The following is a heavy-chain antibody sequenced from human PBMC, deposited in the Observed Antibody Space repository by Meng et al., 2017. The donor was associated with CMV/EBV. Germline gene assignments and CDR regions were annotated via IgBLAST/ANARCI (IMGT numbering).Heavy chain of an antibody. D-gene: IGHD6-13*01. V-gene: IGHV1-2*02. J-gene: IGHJ5*02. CDR1: FTGYY. Sequence: FTGYYMHWVQQAPGQGLEWMGWINPNSGGTNYAQKFQGRVTMTRDTSISTAYMELSRLRSDDTAVYYCARDGAPYGIAAAGGLLFDPWGQGTLVTVSS. CDR3: ARDGAPYGIAAAGGLLFDP. CDR2: INPNSGGT.